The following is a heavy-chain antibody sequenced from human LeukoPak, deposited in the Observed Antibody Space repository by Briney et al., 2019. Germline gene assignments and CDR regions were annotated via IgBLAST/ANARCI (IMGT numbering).Heavy chain of an antibody. CDR3: ARGSDSRGYYFDH. V-gene: IGHV4-59*12. Sequence: PSETLSLTCTISRDSMTTSYWNWIRHPPGKGLESIGYIFYSGISDYNPSLKSRVTLSVATSKNQFSLKLNAVTAADTAVYYCARGSDSRGYYFDHWGPGTLVTVSS. J-gene: IGHJ4*02. CDR2: IFYSGIS. CDR1: RDSMTTSY. D-gene: IGHD3-22*01.